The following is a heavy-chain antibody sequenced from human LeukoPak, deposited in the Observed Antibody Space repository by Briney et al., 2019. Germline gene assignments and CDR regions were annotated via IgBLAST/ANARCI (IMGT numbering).Heavy chain of an antibody. CDR1: GYTFTNYA. CDR3: ARGWDSLVRGSSDWFDP. CDR2: INTNTGNP. J-gene: IGHJ5*02. D-gene: IGHD3-10*01. Sequence: ASVKVSCKTSGYTFTNYAINWVRQAPGQGLQWMGWINTNTGNPTYAQGFTGRFVFSLDTSVSTAYLQISSLSADDTAVYYCARGWDSLVRGSSDWFDPWGQGTLVTVSS. V-gene: IGHV7-4-1*02.